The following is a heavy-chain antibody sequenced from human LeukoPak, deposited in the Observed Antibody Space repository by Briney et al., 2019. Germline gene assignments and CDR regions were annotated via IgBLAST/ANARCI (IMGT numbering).Heavy chain of an antibody. J-gene: IGHJ4*02. CDR1: GGSISSYS. CDR3: ARRYSSSASFFDY. V-gene: IGHV4-59*08. D-gene: IGHD6-13*01. CDR2: IYYSGST. Sequence: SETLSLTCTISGGSISSYSWSWIRQPPGKGLEWIGYIYYSGSTNYNPSLKSRVTISVDTSKSQFSLKLSSVTAADTAVYYCARRYSSSASFFDYWGQGTLVTVSS.